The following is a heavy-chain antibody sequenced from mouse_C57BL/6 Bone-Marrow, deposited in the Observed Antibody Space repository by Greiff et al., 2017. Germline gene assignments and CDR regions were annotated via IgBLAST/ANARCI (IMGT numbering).Heavy chain of an antibody. Sequence: VQLQQSGAELARPGASVTLSCKASGYTFTSYGISWVKQRTGQGLEWSGEIYPRSGNTYYNEKFKGKATLTADKSSSTAYMELRSLTSEDSAVYFCEIRQGYYYAMDYWGQGTSVTVSS. J-gene: IGHJ4*01. CDR1: GYTFTSYG. CDR2: IYPRSGNT. V-gene: IGHV1-81*01. D-gene: IGHD2-12*01. CDR3: EIRQGYYYAMDY.